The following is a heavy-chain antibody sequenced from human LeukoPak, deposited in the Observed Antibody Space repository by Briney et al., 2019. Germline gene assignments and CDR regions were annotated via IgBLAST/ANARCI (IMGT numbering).Heavy chain of an antibody. V-gene: IGHV3-21*01. CDR1: GFTFSSYS. D-gene: IGHD2-2*01. J-gene: IGHJ4*02. CDR2: ISSSSSYM. CDR3: ARAGIVVVPAADFDY. Sequence: GGSLRLSCAASGFTFSSYSMNWVRQAPGKGLEWVSSISSSSSYMYYADSVKGRFTISRDNAKNSLYLQMNSLRAEDTAVYYCARAGIVVVPAADFDYWGQGTLVTVSS.